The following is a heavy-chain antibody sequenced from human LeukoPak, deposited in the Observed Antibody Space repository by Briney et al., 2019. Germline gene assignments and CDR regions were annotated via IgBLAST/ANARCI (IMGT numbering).Heavy chain of an antibody. D-gene: IGHD6-13*01. Sequence: GGSLRLSCAASGFTVNEYDMHWVRQATGKGLEWVSAIGLVGDTYYVGSVKGRFTMSRDNASNKVHLQMNSLRDGDTGVYYCAKARIAAAGGGMDYWGQGTLVTVSS. CDR1: GFTVNEYD. V-gene: IGHV3-13*01. CDR2: IGLVGDT. CDR3: AKARIAAAGGGMDY. J-gene: IGHJ4*02.